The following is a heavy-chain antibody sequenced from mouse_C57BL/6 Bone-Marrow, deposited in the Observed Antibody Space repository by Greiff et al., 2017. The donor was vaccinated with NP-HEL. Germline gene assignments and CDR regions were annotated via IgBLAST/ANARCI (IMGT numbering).Heavy chain of an antibody. D-gene: IGHD3-2*01. CDR1: GYTFTDYD. CDR3: TRSRQRGDYAMDY. Sequence: QVQLQQSGAELVRPGASVTLSCKASGYTFTDYDMHWVKQTPVHGLEWIGAIDPETGGTAYNQKFKGKAILTADKSSSTAYMELRSLTSEDSAVYYCTRSRQRGDYAMDYWGQGTSVTVSS. J-gene: IGHJ4*01. CDR2: IDPETGGT. V-gene: IGHV1-15*01.